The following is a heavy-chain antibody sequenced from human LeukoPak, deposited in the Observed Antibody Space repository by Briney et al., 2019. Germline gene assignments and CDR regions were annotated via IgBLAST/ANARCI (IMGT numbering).Heavy chain of an antibody. V-gene: IGHV1-46*01. J-gene: IGHJ4*02. Sequence: GASVNVSCKASGYTFTTYYMHWVRQAPGQGLVWMGLINPSGGGTRYAQKFQGRVTMTRDTSTSTVYMELSSLRSEDTAVYYCPSGYKTVSVFDHWGQGTLVTVSS. CDR3: PSGYKTVSVFDH. CDR2: INPSGGGT. D-gene: IGHD5-24*01. CDR1: GYTFTTYY.